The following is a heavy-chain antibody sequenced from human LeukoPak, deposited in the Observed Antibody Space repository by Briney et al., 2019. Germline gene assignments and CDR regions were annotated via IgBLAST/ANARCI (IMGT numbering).Heavy chain of an antibody. CDR3: ARGSPQTYFYDTSGTD. J-gene: IGHJ4*02. CDR2: INPNSGDT. CDR1: GYTFTGYY. V-gene: IGHV1-2*06. D-gene: IGHD3-22*01. Sequence: ASVKVSCKASGYTFTGYYMHWVRQAPGQGLEWMGRINPNSGDTNYVQKFQGRVTMTRDTSINTAHMELSRLRSDDTAVYYCARGSPQTYFYDTSGTDWGQGTLVTVSS.